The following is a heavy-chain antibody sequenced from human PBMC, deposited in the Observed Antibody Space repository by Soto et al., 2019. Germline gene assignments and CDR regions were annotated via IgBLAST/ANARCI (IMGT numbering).Heavy chain of an antibody. Sequence: QVQLVQSGAEVKRPGSSVKVSCKASGDTFNFYSINWVRQAPGLGLEWMGRVNPILSMSNYAQRFQGRVTMTADKSTSTANMELIGLRSEDTAIYYCATSYGSGYRAFDFWGQGALVPVSS. V-gene: IGHV1-69*04. CDR2: VNPILSMS. J-gene: IGHJ4*02. CDR3: ATSYGSGYRAFDF. D-gene: IGHD3-10*01. CDR1: GDTFNFYS.